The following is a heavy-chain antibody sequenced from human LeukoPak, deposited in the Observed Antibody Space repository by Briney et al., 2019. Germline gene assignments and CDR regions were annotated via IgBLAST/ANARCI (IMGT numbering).Heavy chain of an antibody. D-gene: IGHD6-13*01. CDR1: GGSFSGYY. V-gene: IGHV4-34*01. Sequence: SETLSLTCAVYGGSFSGYYWSWIRQPPGKGLEWIGEINHSGSTNYNPSLKSRVTISVDTSKNQFSLKLSSVTAADTAVYYCARGGIGIAAAGTPLASYYCYYYGMDVWGQGTTVTVSS. CDR3: ARGGIGIAAAGTPLASYYCYYYGMDV. CDR2: INHSGST. J-gene: IGHJ6*02.